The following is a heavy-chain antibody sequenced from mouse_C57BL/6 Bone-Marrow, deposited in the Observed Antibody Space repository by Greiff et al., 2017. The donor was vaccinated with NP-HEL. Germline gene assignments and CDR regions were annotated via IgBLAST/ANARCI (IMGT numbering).Heavy chain of an antibody. V-gene: IGHV1-7*01. CDR2: INPSSGYT. CDR3: ARENYGPYWYFDV. D-gene: IGHD1-1*02. Sequence: QVQLKESGAELAKPGASVKLSCKASGYTFTSYWMHWVKQRPGQGLEWIGYINPSSGYTKYNQKFKDKATLTADKSSSTAYMQLSSLTYEDSAVYYCARENYGPYWYFDVWGTGTTVTVSS. CDR1: GYTFTSYW. J-gene: IGHJ1*03.